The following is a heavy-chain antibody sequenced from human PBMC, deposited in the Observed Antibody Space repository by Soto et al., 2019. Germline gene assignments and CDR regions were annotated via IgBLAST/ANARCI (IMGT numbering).Heavy chain of an antibody. J-gene: IGHJ1*01. V-gene: IGHV4-59*01. CDR3: ARSPRAQQLSH. CDR1: GGAISSYY. D-gene: IGHD6-13*01. CDR2: THYNGNT. Sequence: SETLSLTGTASGGAISSYYCSWIRQPPWKGLEWIGYTHYNGNTNYNPSLRSRVTMSLDTSKNQVSLRLRSVTAADTAVYFCARSPRAQQLSHWGQGILVTVSS.